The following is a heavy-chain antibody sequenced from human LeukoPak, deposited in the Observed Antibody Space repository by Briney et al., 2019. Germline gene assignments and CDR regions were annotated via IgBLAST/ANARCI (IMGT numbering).Heavy chain of an antibody. J-gene: IGHJ4*02. D-gene: IGHD7-27*01. V-gene: IGHV3-23*01. CDR2: ISGSGGNT. Sequence: GGSLRLSCAASGFTFSSYAMSWVRQAPGKGLEWVSVISGSGGNTYYADSVKGRFTISRDNAKNSLYLQVNSLRAEDTAVYYCARGRNWDKYEFDYWGQGTLVTVSS. CDR1: GFTFSSYA. CDR3: ARGRNWDKYEFDY.